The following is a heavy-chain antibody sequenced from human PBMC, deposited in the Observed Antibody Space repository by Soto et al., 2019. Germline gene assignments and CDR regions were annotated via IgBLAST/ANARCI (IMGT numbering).Heavy chain of an antibody. D-gene: IGHD3-3*01. V-gene: IGHV1-8*01. Sequence: GASVKVSCKASGYTFTSYDINWVRQATGQGLEWMGWMNPNSGNTGYAQKFQGRVTMTRNTSISTAYMELSSLRSEDTAVYYCARGLWDYDFWSGYYLRGDAYYYYYMDVWGKGTTVTVSS. CDR3: ARGLWDYDFWSGYYLRGDAYYYYYMDV. J-gene: IGHJ6*03. CDR1: GYTFTSYD. CDR2: MNPNSGNT.